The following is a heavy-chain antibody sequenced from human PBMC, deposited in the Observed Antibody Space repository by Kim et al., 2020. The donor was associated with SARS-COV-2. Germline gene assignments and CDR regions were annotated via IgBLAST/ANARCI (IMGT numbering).Heavy chain of an antibody. Sequence: SETLSLTCTVSGGSISSSSYYWGWIRQPPGKGLEWIGSIYYSGSTYYNPSLKSRVTISVDTSKNQFSLKLSSVTAADTAVYYCARDRGCSGGSCYGYYYYGMDVWGQGTTVTVSS. D-gene: IGHD2-15*01. CDR2: IYYSGST. V-gene: IGHV4-39*07. CDR3: ARDRGCSGGSCYGYYYYGMDV. CDR1: GGSISSSSYY. J-gene: IGHJ6*02.